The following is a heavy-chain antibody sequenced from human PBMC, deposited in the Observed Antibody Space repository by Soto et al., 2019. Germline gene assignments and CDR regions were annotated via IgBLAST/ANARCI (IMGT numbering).Heavy chain of an antibody. CDR1: GGSFSGYY. V-gene: IGHV4-34*01. CDR2: INHSEST. Sequence: PSETLSLTCAVYGGSFSGYYWSWIRQPPGKGLEWIGEINHSESTNYNPSLKSRVTISVDTSKNQFSLKLSSVTAADTAVYYCARLNGYSRLVHVSNYFDYWGQGTLVTVSS. D-gene: IGHD6-19*01. CDR3: ARLNGYSRLVHVSNYFDY. J-gene: IGHJ4*02.